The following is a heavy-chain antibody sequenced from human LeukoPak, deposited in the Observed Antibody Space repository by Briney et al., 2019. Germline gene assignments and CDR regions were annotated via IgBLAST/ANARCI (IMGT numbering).Heavy chain of an antibody. D-gene: IGHD6-19*01. CDR1: DDSFSSHY. CDR2: ISYIGST. Sequence: SETLSLTCAVSDDSFSSHYWTWIRQPPGKGLEWIGYISYIGSTNYNPSLKSRVTISVDTSKNQFSLKLSSVTAADTAVYYCARRIAVAGTWVWFDPWGQGTLVTVSS. V-gene: IGHV4-59*08. CDR3: ARRIAVAGTWVWFDP. J-gene: IGHJ5*02.